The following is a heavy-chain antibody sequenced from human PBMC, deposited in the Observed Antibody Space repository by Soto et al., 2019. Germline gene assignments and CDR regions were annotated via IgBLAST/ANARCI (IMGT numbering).Heavy chain of an antibody. J-gene: IGHJ4*02. D-gene: IGHD2-21*02. Sequence: GGSLRLSCAASGFNVNSDYMNWVRQTPGKGLEWVASIYSGETTYYADSVRGRFTISSDNSKNTLYFQLSSLRIEDTAVYYCTRDGRGLGRLSLFEYWGQGVLVTVSS. CDR2: IYSGETT. V-gene: IGHV3-53*01. CDR3: TRDGRGLGRLSLFEY. CDR1: GFNVNSDY.